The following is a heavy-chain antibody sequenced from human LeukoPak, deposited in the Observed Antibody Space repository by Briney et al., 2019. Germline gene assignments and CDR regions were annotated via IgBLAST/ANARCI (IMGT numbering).Heavy chain of an antibody. CDR3: ARDLHDIVVVVAASSFDY. CDR2: INPNSGGT. J-gene: IGHJ4*02. V-gene: IGHV1-2*02. D-gene: IGHD2-15*01. Sequence: WASVKVSCKASGYTFTGYYMHWVRQAPGQGLEWMGWINPNSGGTNYAQKFQGRVTMTRDTSISTAYMELSRLRSDDTAVYYCARDLHDIVVVVAASSFDYWGQGTLVTVSS. CDR1: GYTFTGYY.